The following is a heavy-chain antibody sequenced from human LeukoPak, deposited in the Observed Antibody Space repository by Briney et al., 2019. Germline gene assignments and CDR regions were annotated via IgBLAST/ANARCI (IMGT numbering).Heavy chain of an antibody. CDR1: GYTFTAYY. V-gene: IGHV1-2*02. CDR2: INPNSGDT. J-gene: IGHJ4*02. CDR3: ARARYSTRWQSDFDY. D-gene: IGHD6-13*01. Sequence: GASVKVSCKAFGYTFTAYYMHWVRQAPGQGLEWMGWINPNSGDTNYAQKFQGRVTMTRDTSISTVYMELSSLRSDDTAVYWCARARYSTRWQSDFDYWGQGALVTVSS.